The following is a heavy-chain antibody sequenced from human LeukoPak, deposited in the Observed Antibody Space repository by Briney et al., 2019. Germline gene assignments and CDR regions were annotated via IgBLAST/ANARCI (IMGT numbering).Heavy chain of an antibody. CDR1: GGSISSYY. D-gene: IGHD3-16*01. J-gene: IGHJ6*02. CDR2: IYYSGST. V-gene: IGHV4-59*01. Sequence: SETLSLTCTVSGGSISSYYWRWIRQPPAKGLEWIGYIYYSGSTNYNPSLKSRVTISVDTSKNQFSLKLSSVTAADTAVYYCAREGGLSGMDVWGQGTTVTVSS. CDR3: AREGGLSGMDV.